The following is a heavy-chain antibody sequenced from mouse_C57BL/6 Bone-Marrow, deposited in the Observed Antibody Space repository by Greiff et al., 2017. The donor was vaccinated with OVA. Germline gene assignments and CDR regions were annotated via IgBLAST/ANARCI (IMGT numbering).Heavy chain of an antibody. Sequence: DVHLVESGGGLVQPGGSLSLSCAASGFTFTDYYMSWVRQPPGKALEWLGFIRNKANGYTTEYSASVKGRFTISRDNSQSILYLQMNALRAEGSATYYCARYGPYLYFDVWGTGTTVTVSS. CDR1: GFTFTDYY. V-gene: IGHV7-3*01. CDR2: IRNKANGYTT. J-gene: IGHJ1*03. CDR3: ARYGPYLYFDV.